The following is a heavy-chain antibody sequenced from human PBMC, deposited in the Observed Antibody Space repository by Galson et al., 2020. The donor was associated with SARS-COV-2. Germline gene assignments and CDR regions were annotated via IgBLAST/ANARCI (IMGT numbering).Heavy chain of an antibody. CDR3: VRGGVYDYWGGYRSGIFDS. D-gene: IGHD3-16*02. V-gene: IGHV4-38-2*02. CDR1: GYSISRGYY. Sequence: SQTLSLTCSVSGYSISRGYYWGWIRQTPGQGLEWIASIYHSGTTYYNPSLKSRATISVDTSKNQFSLRLIYATAADSAMYYCVRGGVYDYWGGYRSGIFDSWGQGSLVTVSS. J-gene: IGHJ4*02. CDR2: IYHSGTT.